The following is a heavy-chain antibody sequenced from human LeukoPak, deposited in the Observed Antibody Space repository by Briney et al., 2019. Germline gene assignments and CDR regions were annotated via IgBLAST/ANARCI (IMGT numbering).Heavy chain of an antibody. D-gene: IGHD2-2*01. CDR2: INHSGST. CDR1: GGSFSGYY. Sequence: SETLSLTCAVYGGSFSGYYWSWIRQPPGKGLEWIGEINHSGSTNYNPSLKSRVTISVDTSKNQFSLKLSSVTAADTAVYYCARAHCSSTSCYGPHGMDVWGQGTTVTVSS. CDR3: ARAHCSSTSCYGPHGMDV. V-gene: IGHV4-34*01. J-gene: IGHJ6*02.